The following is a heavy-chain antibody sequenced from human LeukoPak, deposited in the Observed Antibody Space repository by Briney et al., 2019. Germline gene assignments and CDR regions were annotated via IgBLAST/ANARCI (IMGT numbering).Heavy chain of an antibody. Sequence: SETLSLTCAAYGGSFSGYYWSWIRQPPGKGLGWIGEINHSGSTNYNPSLKSRVTISVDTSKNQFSLKLSSVTAADTAVYYCVRRTNNWFDPWGQGTLVTVSS. CDR3: VRRTNNWFDP. CDR1: GGSFSGYY. J-gene: IGHJ5*02. CDR2: INHSGST. V-gene: IGHV4-34*01. D-gene: IGHD1-14*01.